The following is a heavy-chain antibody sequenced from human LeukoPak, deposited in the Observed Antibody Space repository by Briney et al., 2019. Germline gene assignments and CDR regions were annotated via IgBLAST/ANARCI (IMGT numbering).Heavy chain of an antibody. J-gene: IGHJ2*01. V-gene: IGHV4-59*08. CDR2: IYYIGST. D-gene: IGHD3-10*01. Sequence: SETLSLTCTVSGGSISIHYWSWIRQPPGKGLEWIGYIYYIGSTNYNPSLKSRVTISVDTSKNQFSLKMSSVTAADTAIYYCARTYYYGSGTFDLWGRGTLVTVSS. CDR1: GGSISIHY. CDR3: ARTYYYGSGTFDL.